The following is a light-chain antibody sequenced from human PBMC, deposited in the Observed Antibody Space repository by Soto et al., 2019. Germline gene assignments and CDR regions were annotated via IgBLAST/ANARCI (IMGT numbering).Light chain of an antibody. J-gene: IGKJ4*01. CDR1: QSVLYSSNNKNF. CDR3: HQYYSTLT. V-gene: IGKV4-1*01. Sequence: IVMTQSPDSLAVSLGERATINCKSSQSVLYSSNNKNFLAWYQQKPGQPPKLLIYWSSTRESGVPDRFSGSGYETDFTLTISSLQAEDVAVYYCHQYYSTLTFGGGTKVEIK. CDR2: WSS.